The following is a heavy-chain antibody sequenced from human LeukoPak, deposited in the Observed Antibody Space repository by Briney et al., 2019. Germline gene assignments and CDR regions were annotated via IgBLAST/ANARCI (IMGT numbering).Heavy chain of an antibody. CDR3: ARESNRDTIYYYYYYMDV. CDR1: GFSFSGYW. Sequence: GGSLRLSCVAPGFSFSGYWMSWVRQAPGKGLEWVANIKPDGSDKYYVDSVKGRFFISRDNTKNSVFLQLHGLGAEDTAVYYCARESNRDTIYYYYYYMDVWGKGATVTVS. J-gene: IGHJ6*03. CDR2: IKPDGSDK. V-gene: IGHV3-7*01.